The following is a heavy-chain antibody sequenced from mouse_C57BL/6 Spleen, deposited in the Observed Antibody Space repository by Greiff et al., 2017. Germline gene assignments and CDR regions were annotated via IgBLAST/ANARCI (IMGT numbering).Heavy chain of an antibody. CDR2: IDPSDSYT. CDR3: ASLYYYGSSPFAY. V-gene: IGHV1-59*01. CDR1: GYTFTSYW. D-gene: IGHD1-1*01. Sequence: QVQLQQPGAELVRPGTSVKLSCKASGYTFTSYWMHWVKQRPGQGLEWIGVIDPSDSYTNYNQKFKGKATLTVDTSSSTAYMQLSSLTSEDSAVYYCASLYYYGSSPFAYWGQGTLVTVSA. J-gene: IGHJ3*01.